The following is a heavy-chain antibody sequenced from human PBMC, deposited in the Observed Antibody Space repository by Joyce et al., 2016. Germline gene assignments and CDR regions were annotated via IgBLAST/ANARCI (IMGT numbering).Heavy chain of an antibody. CDR2: IAFGSGNT. Sequence: QLVQSGPEVRKPATSVKVSCKPSGFIFNSAAVHWVRQAPGQRLEWIGWIAFGSGNTKYAKNFQQRVTFISDVSTSTAYMELTSLGSEDTAVYYCATDRVGALSPWGPGTLVTVSS. J-gene: IGHJ4*02. D-gene: IGHD1-26*01. CDR3: ATDRVGALSP. V-gene: IGHV1-58*01. CDR1: GFIFNSAA.